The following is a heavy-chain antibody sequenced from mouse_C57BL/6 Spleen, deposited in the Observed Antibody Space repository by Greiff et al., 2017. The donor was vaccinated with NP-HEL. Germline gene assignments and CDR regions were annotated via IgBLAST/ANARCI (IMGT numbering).Heavy chain of an antibody. J-gene: IGHJ3*01. CDR1: GYTFTSYW. Sequence: VQLQQPGAELVRPGSSVKLSCKASGYTFTSYWMDWVKQRPGQGLEWIGNIYPSDSETHYNQKFKDKATLTVDKSSSTSYMQLSSLTSEASAVYYSARPCYYVSSYPAWFAYWGQGTLVTVSA. CDR3: ARPCYYVSSYPAWFAY. V-gene: IGHV1-61*01. D-gene: IGHD1-1*01. CDR2: IYPSDSET.